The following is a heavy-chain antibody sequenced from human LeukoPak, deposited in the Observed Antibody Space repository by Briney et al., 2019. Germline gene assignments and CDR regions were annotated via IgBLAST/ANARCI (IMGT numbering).Heavy chain of an antibody. J-gene: IGHJ4*02. CDR3: AKGQRSLVSDY. Sequence: GRTLRLSRAPSAFTSIIFTMGSVSGAPRKGLEWVSGISGSGGSTYYTDSVKGRFTISRDNSKITLYLQMNSVRAEDSAVYYSAKGQRSLVSDYWGQGTLVTVSS. CDR2: ISGSGGST. V-gene: IGHV3-23*01. CDR1: AFTSIIFT. D-gene: IGHD3-10*01.